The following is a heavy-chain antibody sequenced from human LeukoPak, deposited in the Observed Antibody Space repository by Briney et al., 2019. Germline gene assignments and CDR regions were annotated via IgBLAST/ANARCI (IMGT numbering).Heavy chain of an antibody. Sequence: SVKVSCKASGATFSSYAISWVRQAAGQGLEWLGGIIPFFGTANYAQKFQGRVTITTDESTSTAYMELSSLRSEDTAVYYCARVLDYYYYYMDVWGKGTTVTVSS. D-gene: IGHD2-8*02. CDR2: IIPFFGTA. CDR1: GATFSSYA. V-gene: IGHV1-69*05. J-gene: IGHJ6*03. CDR3: ARVLDYYYYYMDV.